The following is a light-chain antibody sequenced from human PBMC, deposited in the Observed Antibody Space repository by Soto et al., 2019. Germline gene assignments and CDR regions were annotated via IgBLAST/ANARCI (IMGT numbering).Light chain of an antibody. CDR2: DAS. J-gene: IGKJ4*01. CDR3: QQYNNWPLT. V-gene: IGKV3-15*01. Sequence: ETSMTQSPATLSVSPGERAALSCRTSQSVSSDLAWYQQKPGQAPRLVIYDASTKATGYPPRFSGSGSGTDFTLTISSLQSEDFAVYYCQQYNNWPLTFGGGTKVDIK. CDR1: QSVSSD.